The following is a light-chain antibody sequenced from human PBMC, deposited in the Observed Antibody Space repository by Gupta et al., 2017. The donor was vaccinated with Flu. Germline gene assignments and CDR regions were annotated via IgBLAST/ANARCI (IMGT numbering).Light chain of an antibody. CDR1: QGISRY. CDR3: QQNYSYRS. V-gene: IGKV1-8*01. J-gene: IGKJ2*01. Sequence: SPSLLSASTGDRVTSPWRESQGISRYLVWYQQKPGQAPKLLIYAASKGQRGVPLRFSGSGDGTDFTLTSSCQQCEDCAYYYGQQNYSYRSFGQGTKMEIK. CDR2: AAS.